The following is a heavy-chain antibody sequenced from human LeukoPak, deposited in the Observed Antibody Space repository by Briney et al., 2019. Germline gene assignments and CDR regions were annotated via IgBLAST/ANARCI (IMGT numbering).Heavy chain of an antibody. V-gene: IGHV1-18*01. CDR1: GYTFTSYG. Sequence: GASVKVSCKASGYTFTSYGISWVRQAPGQGLEWMGWISAYNGNTNYAQKLQGRVTMTTDTSTSTAYMELSSLRSEDTAVYYCAREQAGSSGSYYYYGMDVWGQGTTVTVSS. CDR3: AREQAGSSGSYYYYGMDV. J-gene: IGHJ6*02. CDR2: ISAYNGNT. D-gene: IGHD6-19*01.